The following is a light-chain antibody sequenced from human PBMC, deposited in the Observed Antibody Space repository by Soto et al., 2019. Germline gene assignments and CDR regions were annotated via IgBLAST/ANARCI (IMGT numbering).Light chain of an antibody. V-gene: IGKV1-17*01. CDR1: QGIRND. Sequence: IQMTQSPSSLSASVGDRVTITCRASQGIRNDLGWYQQKPGKAPKLLIYAASSLQSGVPSRFSGTESGTEFTLTISSLRPDDFATYYCQQYNDYSAWTFGQGTKVDIK. CDR3: QQYNDYSAWT. CDR2: AAS. J-gene: IGKJ1*01.